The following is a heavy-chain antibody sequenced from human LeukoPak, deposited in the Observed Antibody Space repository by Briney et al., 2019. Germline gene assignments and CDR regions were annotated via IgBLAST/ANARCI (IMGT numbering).Heavy chain of an antibody. CDR1: GFTFSSYS. D-gene: IGHD3-22*01. Sequence: KSGGSLRPSCAASGFTFSSYSMNWVRQAPGKGLEWVSSISRSSNYKYYADSVKGRFTISRDNAKNSLYLQMNSLRAEDTALYYCASSRYDSSGYYGIIGYWGQGALVTVSS. J-gene: IGHJ4*02. V-gene: IGHV3-21*01. CDR2: ISRSSNYK. CDR3: ASSRYDSSGYYGIIGY.